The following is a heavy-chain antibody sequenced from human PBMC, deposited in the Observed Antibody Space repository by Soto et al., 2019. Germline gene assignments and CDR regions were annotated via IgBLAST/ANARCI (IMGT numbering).Heavy chain of an antibody. V-gene: IGHV3-30*18. D-gene: IGHD6-19*01. J-gene: IGHJ4*02. Sequence: VQLVESGGGVVQPGRSLRLSCAASGFTFSDYAMHWVRQAPGKGLEWVAVVSHDGRNTHYADSVKGRFTISRDSSKHTVSLEMTSLRADDTAAYYCAKGGRQWLVTSDFNYWGQGALVTVSS. CDR2: VSHDGRNT. CDR1: GFTFSDYA. CDR3: AKGGRQWLVTSDFNY.